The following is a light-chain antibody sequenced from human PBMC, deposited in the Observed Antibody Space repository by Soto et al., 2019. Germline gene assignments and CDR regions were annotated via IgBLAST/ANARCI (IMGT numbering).Light chain of an antibody. CDR1: QSITNY. J-gene: IGKJ2*01. Sequence: DIQMTQSPSSLSASVGDRVTITCRTSQSITNYLNWYQQKPGKAPKLLIYAASTLQSGVPSRFSGSGSGTDFTLTISSLQPGDYATYYCQQGYSAPYTFGQGTKLEIK. CDR2: AAS. V-gene: IGKV1-39*01. CDR3: QQGYSAPYT.